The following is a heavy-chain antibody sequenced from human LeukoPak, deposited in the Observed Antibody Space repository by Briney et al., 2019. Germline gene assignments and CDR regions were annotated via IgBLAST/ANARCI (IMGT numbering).Heavy chain of an antibody. CDR3: ARAVGPFDF. Sequence: PGRSLRLSCAASGFTFSTYGMHWVRQAPGKGLEWEAVIWYDGTIKYYADSVKGRFTISRDNSKNTLYLQMNSLRAEDTAVYYCARAVGPFDFWGQGTIVIVSS. J-gene: IGHJ3*01. CDR2: IWYDGTIK. V-gene: IGHV3-33*01. CDR1: GFTFSTYG.